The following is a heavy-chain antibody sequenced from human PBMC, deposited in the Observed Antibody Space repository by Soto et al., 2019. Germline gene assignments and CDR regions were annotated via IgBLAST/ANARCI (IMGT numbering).Heavy chain of an antibody. CDR1: GFTFTGFW. CDR3: ARTGDDY. D-gene: IGHD3-10*01. V-gene: IGHV3-7*01. J-gene: IGHJ4*02. CDR2: INQDGSQR. Sequence: EVQLVDSGGGLVQPGGSLRLSCAASGFTFTGFWMAWVRQAPGKGLEWVANINQDGSQRYYMDSVKGRFTIPRDNAEKSLYLQMNSLRAEDTAVYYCARTGDDYWGQGTLVTVSS.